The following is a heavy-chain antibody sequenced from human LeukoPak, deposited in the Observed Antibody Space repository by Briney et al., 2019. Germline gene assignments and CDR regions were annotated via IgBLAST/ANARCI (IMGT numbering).Heavy chain of an antibody. V-gene: IGHV1-2*06. CDR1: GYTFTGYY. Sequence: ASVKVSCKASGYTFTGYYMNWVRQAPGQGLEWMGRINPNSGGTNYAQKLQGRVTMTADTSTSTAYMELRSLRSDDTAVYYCARRESRIAVEDYWGQGTLVTVSS. CDR2: INPNSGGT. CDR3: ARRESRIAVEDY. D-gene: IGHD6-19*01. J-gene: IGHJ4*02.